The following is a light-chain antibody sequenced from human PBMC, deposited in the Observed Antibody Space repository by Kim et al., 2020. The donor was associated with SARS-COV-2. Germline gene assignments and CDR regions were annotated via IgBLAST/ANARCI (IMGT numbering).Light chain of an antibody. J-gene: IGLJ2*01. CDR3: AAWDDSLNGVV. V-gene: IGLV1-44*01. CDR2: SNN. Sequence: ELTQPPSASGTPGQRVTISCSVSSSNIGSNTVNWYQQLPGTAPKLLIYSNNQRPSGVPDRFSGSKSGTSASLAISGLQSEDEADYYCAAWDDSLNGVVFGGGTQLIVL. CDR1: SSNIGSNT.